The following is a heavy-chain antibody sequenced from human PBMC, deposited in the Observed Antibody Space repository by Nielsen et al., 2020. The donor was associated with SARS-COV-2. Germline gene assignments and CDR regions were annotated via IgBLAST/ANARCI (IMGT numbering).Heavy chain of an antibody. J-gene: IGHJ6*02. CDR3: ARDLGVGAWRKDYYGMDV. D-gene: IGHD1-26*01. V-gene: IGHV1-69*13. CDR2: IIPIFGTA. CDR1: GGTFSSYA. Sequence: SVKVSCKASGGTFSSYAISWVRQAPGQGLEWMGGIIPIFGTANYAQKFQGRVTITADESTGTAYMELSSLRSEDTAVYYCARDLGVGAWRKDYYGMDVWGQGTTVTVSS.